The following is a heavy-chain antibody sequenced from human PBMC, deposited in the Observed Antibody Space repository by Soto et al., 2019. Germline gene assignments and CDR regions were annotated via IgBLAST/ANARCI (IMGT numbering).Heavy chain of an antibody. CDR1: GFTFSTYS. CDR3: ARTDDSSGYYYDAFDI. V-gene: IGHV3-48*02. Sequence: GGSLRLSCAASGFTFSTYSMNWVRQAPGKGLEWVSYISSSSSAIYYTDSVKGRFTTSRDNAKKSVYLLMNSLRDEDTAVYYCARTDDSSGYYYDAFDIWGQGTEVTVSS. CDR2: ISSSSSAI. D-gene: IGHD3-22*01. J-gene: IGHJ3*02.